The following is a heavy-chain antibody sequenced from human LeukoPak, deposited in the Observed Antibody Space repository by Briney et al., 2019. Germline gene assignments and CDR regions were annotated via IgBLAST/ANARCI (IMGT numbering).Heavy chain of an antibody. CDR1: GGSFSGYY. CDR3: AREPPSITGGDAFDI. Sequence: SETLSLTCAVYGGSFSGYYWSWIRQPPGKGLEWIGEINHSGSTNYNPSLKSRVTISVDTSKNQSSLKLSSVTAADTAVYYCAREPPSITGGDAFDIWGQGTMVTVSS. J-gene: IGHJ3*02. D-gene: IGHD1-20*01. CDR2: INHSGST. V-gene: IGHV4-34*01.